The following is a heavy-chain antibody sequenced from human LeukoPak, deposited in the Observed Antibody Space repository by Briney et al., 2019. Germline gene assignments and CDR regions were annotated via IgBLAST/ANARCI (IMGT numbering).Heavy chain of an antibody. CDR1: GGSISSSTSY. J-gene: IGHJ3*02. V-gene: IGHV4-61*02. Sequence: SETLSLTCTVSGGSISSSTSYWSWIRQPAGKGLEWIGRLYTSGSTNYNPSLKSRVTMSVDTSKNQFSLKLSSVTAADTALYYCTRDTGGGCYACDIWSQGTVVTVSS. CDR3: TRDTGGGCYACDI. D-gene: IGHD2-15*01. CDR2: LYTSGST.